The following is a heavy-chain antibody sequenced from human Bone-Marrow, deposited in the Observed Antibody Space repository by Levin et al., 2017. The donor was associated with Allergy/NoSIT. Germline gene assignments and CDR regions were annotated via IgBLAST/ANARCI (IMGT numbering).Heavy chain of an antibody. CDR1: GFTFRNYW. CDR2: TSLGGSDN. CDR3: ARGGDPYSDTVPFTSFDY. D-gene: IGHD4-17*01. J-gene: IGHJ4*02. Sequence: SGESLKISCAASGFTFRNYWMAWVRQAPGKGLEWVASTSLGGSDNFYMDSVKGRFTISRDNARDSVYLRMTSLRAEDAAVYYCARGGDPYSDTVPFTSFDYWGRGIVVTVSS. V-gene: IGHV3-7*01.